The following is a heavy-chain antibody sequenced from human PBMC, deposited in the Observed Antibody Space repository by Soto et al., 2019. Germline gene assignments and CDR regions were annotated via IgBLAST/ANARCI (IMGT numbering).Heavy chain of an antibody. CDR2: ISYDGSNK. D-gene: IGHD2-15*01. Sequence: QPGGSLRLSCAASGFTFSSYGMHWVRQAPGKGLEWVAVISYDGSNKYYADSVKGRFTISRDNSKNTLYLQMNSLRAEDTAVYYCAKEGGSLPFDYWGQGTLVTVSS. CDR3: AKEGGSLPFDY. CDR1: GFTFSSYG. V-gene: IGHV3-30*18. J-gene: IGHJ4*02.